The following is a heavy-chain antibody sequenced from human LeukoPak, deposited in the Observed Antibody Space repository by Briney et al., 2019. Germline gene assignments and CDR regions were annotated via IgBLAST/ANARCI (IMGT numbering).Heavy chain of an antibody. CDR2: IYYSGST. V-gene: IGHV4-39*07. D-gene: IGHD3-9*01. CDR1: AGSISSYY. CDR3: ARDLGDYDILTGYYLDAFDI. Sequence: PSETLSLTCTISAGSISSYYWGWIRQPPGKGLEWIGSIYYSGSTYYNPSLKSRVTISVDTSKNQFSLKLSSVTAADTAVYYCARDLGDYDILTGYYLDAFDIWGQGTMVTVSS. J-gene: IGHJ3*02.